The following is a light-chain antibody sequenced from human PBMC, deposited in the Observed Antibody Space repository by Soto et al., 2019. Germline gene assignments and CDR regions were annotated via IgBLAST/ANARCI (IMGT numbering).Light chain of an antibody. CDR1: SSDVGGYNF. J-gene: IGLJ1*01. Sequence: QSALTQPASVSGSPVQSITISCTGTSSDVGGYNFVSWYQQHPGKVPKRLIFDVTRRPSGVSDLFSGSKSGNTASLTFSGRQAEDEGDYYCCSYTSSSTHVVGSGTKVTVL. V-gene: IGLV2-14*03. CDR3: CSYTSSSTHV. CDR2: DVT.